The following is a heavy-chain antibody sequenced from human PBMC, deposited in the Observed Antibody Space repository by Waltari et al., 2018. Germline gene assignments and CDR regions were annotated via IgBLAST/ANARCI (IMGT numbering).Heavy chain of an antibody. CDR1: GGSIRSHY. D-gene: IGHD5-18*01. V-gene: IGHV4-59*11. CDR3: ARDILHSFYYYMDV. CDR2: VFHSGST. J-gene: IGHJ6*03. Sequence: QVQLQESGPRLVKPSEPLSLTCTVSGGSIRSHYWSGIRQSPGKGLEWVGYVFHSGSTNYNPSLKSRVTMSLDTSKSQFSLKLTSVTPADTAVYYCARDILHSFYYYMDVWGKGTMVTVSS.